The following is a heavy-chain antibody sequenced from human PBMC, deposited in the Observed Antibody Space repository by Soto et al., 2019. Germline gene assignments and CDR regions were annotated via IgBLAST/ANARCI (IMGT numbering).Heavy chain of an antibody. CDR1: CGSISSGGYY. CDR3: ARGDFWSGFDY. J-gene: IGHJ4*02. CDR2: IYYSGST. D-gene: IGHD3-3*01. V-gene: IGHV4-31*03. Sequence: SETLSLTCTVSCGSISSGGYYWSWIRQHPGKGLEWIGYIYYSGSTYYNPSLKSRVTISVDTSKDQFSLKLSSVTAADTAVYYCARGDFWSGFDYWGQGTLVTVSS.